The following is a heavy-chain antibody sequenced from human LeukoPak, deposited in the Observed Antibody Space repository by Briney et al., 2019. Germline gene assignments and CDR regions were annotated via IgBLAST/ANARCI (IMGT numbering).Heavy chain of an antibody. CDR3: ARVLRLHYDILTGYTYYYYMDV. CDR2: INHSGST. D-gene: IGHD3-9*01. V-gene: IGHV4-34*01. CDR1: GGSFSGYY. J-gene: IGHJ6*03. Sequence: SETLSLTCAVYGGSFSGYYWSWIRQPPGKGLEWIGEINHSGSTNYNPSLKSRVTISVDTSKNQFSLKLSSVTAADTAVYYCARVLRLHYDILTGYTYYYYMDVWGKGTTVTVSS.